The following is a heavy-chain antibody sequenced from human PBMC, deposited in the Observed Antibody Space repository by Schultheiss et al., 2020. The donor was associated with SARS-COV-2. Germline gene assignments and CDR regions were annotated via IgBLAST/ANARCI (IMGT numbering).Heavy chain of an antibody. CDR1: GYSISSGYY. CDR3: ARGKGVVVPAASRYYYYMDV. V-gene: IGHV4-38-2*01. CDR2: INHSGST. Sequence: SETLSLSCAVSGYSISSGYYWGWIRQPPGKGLEWIGEINHSGSTNYNPSLKSRVTISVDTSKNQFSLKLSSVTAADTAVYYCARGKGVVVPAASRYYYYMDVWGKGTTVTVSS. D-gene: IGHD2-2*01. J-gene: IGHJ6*03.